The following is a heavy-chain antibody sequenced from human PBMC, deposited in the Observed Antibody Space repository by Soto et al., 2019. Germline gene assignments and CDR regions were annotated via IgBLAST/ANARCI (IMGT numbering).Heavy chain of an antibody. CDR3: ARPPSKGYFDWFTFEY. CDR2: IWYDGSNK. J-gene: IGHJ4*02. D-gene: IGHD3-9*01. CDR1: GFTFSSYG. Sequence: PGGSLRLSCAASGFTFSSYGMHWVRQAPGKGLEWVAVIWYDGSNKYYADSVKGRFTISRDNSKNTLYLRMNSLRAEDTAVYYCARPPSKGYFDWFTFEYWGQGTLVTVSS. V-gene: IGHV3-33*01.